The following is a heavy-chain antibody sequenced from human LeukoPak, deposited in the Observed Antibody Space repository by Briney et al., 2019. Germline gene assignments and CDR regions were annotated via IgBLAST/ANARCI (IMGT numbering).Heavy chain of an antibody. Sequence: GGSLRLSCAASGFTFSTYNMNWVRQAPGKGLEWVSSISSSSSYIYYADSVKGRFTIFRDNAKNSLYLQMNSLRAEDTAVYYCARATELTEFDYWGQGTLVTVSS. CDR1: GFTFSTYN. CDR3: ARATELTEFDY. CDR2: ISSSSSYI. J-gene: IGHJ4*02. D-gene: IGHD1-26*01. V-gene: IGHV3-21*01.